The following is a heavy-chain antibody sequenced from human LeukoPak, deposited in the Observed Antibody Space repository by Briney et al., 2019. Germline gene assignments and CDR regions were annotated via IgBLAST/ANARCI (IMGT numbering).Heavy chain of an antibody. J-gene: IGHJ4*02. CDR1: GFTFDDYA. Sequence: GGSLRLSCAASGFTFDDYAMHWVRQAPGKGLEWVSSISWNSNSIDYADSVKGRFTISRDNAKNSLYLQHNSLRAEDMALYYCARGRYYHDTSGYYSLDYWGQGTLVTVSS. V-gene: IGHV3-9*03. CDR3: ARGRYYHDTSGYYSLDY. CDR2: ISWNSNSI. D-gene: IGHD3-22*01.